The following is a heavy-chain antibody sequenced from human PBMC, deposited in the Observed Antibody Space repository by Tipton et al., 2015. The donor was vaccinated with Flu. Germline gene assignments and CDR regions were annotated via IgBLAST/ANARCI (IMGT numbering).Heavy chain of an antibody. Sequence: QLVQSGAEVKKPGASVRVSCKASGYTFTSYDINWVRQATGQGLEWMGWMNPNNGNTGFSQKFQGRFTMTRDTSTSTAYMELNSLRSEDTAVYYCARVGLLAPRIDWGQGTTVTVSS. V-gene: IGHV1-8*01. CDR1: GYTFTSYD. CDR3: ARVGLLAPRID. D-gene: IGHD2-15*01. CDR2: MNPNNGNT. J-gene: IGHJ6*02.